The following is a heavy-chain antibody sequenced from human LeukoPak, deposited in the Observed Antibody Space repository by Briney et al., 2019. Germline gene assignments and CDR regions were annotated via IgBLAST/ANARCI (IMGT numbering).Heavy chain of an antibody. V-gene: IGHV4-59*01. Sequence: PSETLSLTCTVSRDSISGYYWSWIRQPPGQGREWIAHMSNSGSYNYNPSIKSRVTISVDTSKNQLSLKLSSVTAADTAVYYCASNNWNSGDYWGQGTVVTVSS. J-gene: IGHJ4*02. CDR3: ASNNWNSGDY. CDR2: MSNSGSY. D-gene: IGHD1-7*01. CDR1: RDSISGYY.